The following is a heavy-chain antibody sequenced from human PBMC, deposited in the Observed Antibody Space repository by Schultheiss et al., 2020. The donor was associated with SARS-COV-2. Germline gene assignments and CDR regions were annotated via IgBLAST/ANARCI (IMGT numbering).Heavy chain of an antibody. D-gene: IGHD6-19*01. CDR2: IYYSGST. CDR1: GGSISSYY. V-gene: IGHV4-59*01. Sequence: SETLSLTCTVSGGSISSYYWSWIRQPPGKGLEWIGYIYYSGSTNYNPSLKSRVTISIDTSKNQFSLKVRSVTAADTAVYYCARLTQWLVLWYFDLWGRGTLVTVSS. CDR3: ARLTQWLVLWYFDL. J-gene: IGHJ2*01.